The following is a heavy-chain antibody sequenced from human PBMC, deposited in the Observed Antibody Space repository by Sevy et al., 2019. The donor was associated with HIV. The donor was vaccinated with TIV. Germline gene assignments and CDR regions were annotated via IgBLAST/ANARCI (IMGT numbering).Heavy chain of an antibody. CDR3: ARLSIATVIDYWYFDL. V-gene: IGHV3-11*01. CDR1: GFILSDYY. Sequence: GGSLRLSCAASGFILSDYYMSWIRQAPGKGLEWVSYISSSGSTIYYAYSVKGRFTISRDNAKNSLYLQMNSLRAEDTAVYYCARLSIATVIDYWYFDLWGRGTLVTVSS. D-gene: IGHD4-17*01. J-gene: IGHJ2*01. CDR2: ISSSGSTI.